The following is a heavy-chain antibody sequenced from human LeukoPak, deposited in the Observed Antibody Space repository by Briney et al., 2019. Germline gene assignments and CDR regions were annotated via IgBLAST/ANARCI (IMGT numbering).Heavy chain of an antibody. Sequence: PGGSLRLSCAASGFTFSSYAMSWARQAPGKGLEWVSSIGGDYYTYYVDSVQGRFTISRDNSKNTLFLQMGSLRAEDMAVYYCARVGDTDAFDIWGQGTMVTVSS. CDR2: IGGDYYT. V-gene: IGHV3-23*01. J-gene: IGHJ3*02. CDR3: ARVGDTDAFDI. D-gene: IGHD2-21*02. CDR1: GFTFSSYA.